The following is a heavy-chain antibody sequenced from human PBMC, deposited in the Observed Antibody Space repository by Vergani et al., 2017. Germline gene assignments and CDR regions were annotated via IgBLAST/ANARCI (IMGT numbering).Heavy chain of an antibody. CDR1: GFTFSSYA. CDR3: AKDRDRTMGYSSSWYPFDY. Sequence: EVQLLESGGGLVQPGGSLRLSCAASGFTFSSYAMSWVRQAPGKGLEWVSAISGSGGSTYYADSVKGRLTISRDNSKNTLYLQMNSLRAEDKAVYYCAKDRDRTMGYSSSWYPFDYWGQGTLVTVSS. CDR2: ISGSGGST. D-gene: IGHD6-13*01. J-gene: IGHJ4*02. V-gene: IGHV3-23*01.